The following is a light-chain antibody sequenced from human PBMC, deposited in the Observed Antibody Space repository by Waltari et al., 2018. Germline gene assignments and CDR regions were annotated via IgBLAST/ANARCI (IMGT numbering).Light chain of an antibody. CDR2: FVS. CDR3: SSYSATNSLDYV. CDR1: SSDAGGYDY. V-gene: IGLV2-14*03. Sequence: QSALTQPASVSGSPGQSVTISCPGTSSDAGGYDYVSSYQQHPGKAPQLLISFVSDRPSGISHRFSGSKSGNTASLTISGLRAEDEAVYFCSSYSATNSLDYVFGTGTAVTVL. J-gene: IGLJ1*01.